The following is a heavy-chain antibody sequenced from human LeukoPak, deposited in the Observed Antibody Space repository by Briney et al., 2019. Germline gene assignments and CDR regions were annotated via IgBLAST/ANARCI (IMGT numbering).Heavy chain of an antibody. V-gene: IGHV4-30-4*07. J-gene: IGHJ4*02. CDR2: IYYSGST. CDR1: GGSISSGGYS. Sequence: SQTLSLTCAVSGGSISSGGYSWSWIRQPPGKGLEWIGYIYYSGSTNYNPSLKSRVTISVDTSKNQFSLKLSSVTAADTAVYYCARQDGYFDYWGQGTLVTVSS. D-gene: IGHD2-15*01. CDR3: ARQDGYFDY.